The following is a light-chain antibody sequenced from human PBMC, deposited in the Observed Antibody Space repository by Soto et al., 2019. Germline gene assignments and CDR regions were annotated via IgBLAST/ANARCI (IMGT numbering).Light chain of an antibody. CDR3: QQANSVPLT. CDR2: AAS. V-gene: IGKV1-12*01. Sequence: DIQMTQSPSSVSASVGDRVTITCRASQDINNWLVWYQQKPGKAPKLLIYAASTLQSGVPSRFSGSGYGTHFTLTISSLQPEDFASYYCQQANSVPLTFGPGTKVVI. J-gene: IGKJ3*01. CDR1: QDINNW.